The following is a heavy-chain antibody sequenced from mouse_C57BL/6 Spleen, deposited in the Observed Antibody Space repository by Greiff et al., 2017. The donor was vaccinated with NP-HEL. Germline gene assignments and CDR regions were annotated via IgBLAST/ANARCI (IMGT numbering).Heavy chain of an antibody. CDR2: INPNSGYT. J-gene: IGHJ4*01. V-gene: IGHV1-7*01. CDR3: AGGDGYYYDYDLDY. D-gene: IGHD2-3*01. Sequence: QVQLKQSGAELAKPGASVKLSCKASGYTFTSYWMHWVNQRPGQGLEWIGYINPNSGYTKYNQKFKDRATLTADKSSNTAYMQLISLTYEDSAVYYCAGGDGYYYDYDLDYWGQGTSVTVSS. CDR1: GYTFTSYW.